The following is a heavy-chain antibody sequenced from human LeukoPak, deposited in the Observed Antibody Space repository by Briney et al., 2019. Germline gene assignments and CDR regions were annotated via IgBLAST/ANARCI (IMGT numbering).Heavy chain of an antibody. J-gene: IGHJ4*02. CDR3: AGGSGFCSGGSCLSYFDY. CDR2: INHSGST. Sequence: SETLSLTCAVYGGSFSDYYWSWIRQPPGKGLEWIGEINHSGSTNYNPSLKSRVTISIDTSKNQFSLKLSSVTAADTAVYYCAGGSGFCSGGSCLSYFDYWGQGTLVTVSS. V-gene: IGHV4-34*01. D-gene: IGHD2-15*01. CDR1: GGSFSDYY.